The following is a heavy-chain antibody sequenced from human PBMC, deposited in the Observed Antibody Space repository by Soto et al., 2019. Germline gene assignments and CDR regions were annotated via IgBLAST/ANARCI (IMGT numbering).Heavy chain of an antibody. D-gene: IGHD4-17*01. CDR3: ARDHSTSMTTFYGMDV. J-gene: IGHJ6*01. V-gene: IGHV6-1*01. CDR2: TYYRSKWYN. Sequence: PSQTLSLTCAISGDSVSSNSAAWNWIRQSPSRGLEWLGRTYYRSKWYNDYAVSLKRRVTINPDTSKNQFSLQLKSVTPEDTAVYYCARDHSTSMTTFYGMDVWGQGNTVTVSS. CDR1: GDSVSSNSAA.